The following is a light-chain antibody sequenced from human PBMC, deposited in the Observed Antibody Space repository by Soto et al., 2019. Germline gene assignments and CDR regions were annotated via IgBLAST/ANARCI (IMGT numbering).Light chain of an antibody. J-gene: IGKJ1*01. CDR2: AES. CDR3: QKLNSYPWT. CDR1: QGISSY. V-gene: IGKV1-9*01. Sequence: QLTQSPSSLSSSLGDSVTITCRASQGISSYLAWYQQKPGKAPKLLIYAESTLQSGVPSRLSGSGSGTDLNLTIRRLQPDDFATYYCQKLNSYPWTFGQGTKVDIK.